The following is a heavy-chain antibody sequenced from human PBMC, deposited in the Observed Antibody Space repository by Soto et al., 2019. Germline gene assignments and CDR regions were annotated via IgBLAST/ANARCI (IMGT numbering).Heavy chain of an antibody. J-gene: IGHJ5*02. D-gene: IGHD2-21*01. Sequence: GGSLKLSCAASRFINDYVHWVRQAPGQGPEWMGVINPAGSVTVYALKLQDRVTVTRDTSTSTVYMELNSLTSEDTAIYYCARDNSRTFPAAPGDKKSDSSGWWFDPWGQGTLVTVSS. CDR1: RFINDY. V-gene: IGHV1-46*03. CDR3: ARDNSRTFPAAPGDKKSDSSGWWFDP. CDR2: INPAGSVT.